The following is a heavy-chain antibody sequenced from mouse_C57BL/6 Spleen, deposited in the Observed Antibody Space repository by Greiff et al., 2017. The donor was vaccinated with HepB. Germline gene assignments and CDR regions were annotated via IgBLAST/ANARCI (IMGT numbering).Heavy chain of an antibody. CDR3: ARVDYYGMDY. V-gene: IGHV1-42*01. Sequence: VQLQQSGPELVKPGASVKISCKASGYSFTGYYMNWVKQSPEKSLEWIGEINHSTGGTTYNQKFKAKATLTVDKSSSTAYMQLKSLTSEDSAVYYCARVDYYGMDYWGQGTSVTVSS. CDR2: INHSTGGT. CDR1: GYSFTGYY. J-gene: IGHJ4*01.